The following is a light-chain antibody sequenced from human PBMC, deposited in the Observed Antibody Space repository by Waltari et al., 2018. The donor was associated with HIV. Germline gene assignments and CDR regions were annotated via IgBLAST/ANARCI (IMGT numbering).Light chain of an antibody. Sequence: QSVLTQPPSVPAAPGQKVSISCSGSSSNIGNHYVSWYQQFPGTAPKLLIYDTNKRPSGIPDRFSGSKSGTAATLGVTGLQTGDEADYYCGTWDSSLRAVVFGGGTKLTVL. V-gene: IGLV1-51*01. CDR3: GTWDSSLRAVV. CDR1: SSNIGNHY. J-gene: IGLJ2*01. CDR2: DTN.